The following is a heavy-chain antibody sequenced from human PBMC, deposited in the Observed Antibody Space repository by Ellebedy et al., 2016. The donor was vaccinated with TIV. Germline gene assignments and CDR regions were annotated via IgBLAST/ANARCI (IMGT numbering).Heavy chain of an antibody. CDR2: ISGHDGDT. Sequence: AASVKVSCKASGYTFTSYGISWVRQAPGQGLEWMGWISGHDGDTNYAQKPQGRVTMTTDTSTSTAYMELRSLRADDTAVYYCARDQQQLVIHNYYGLDVWGQGTTVTVSS. D-gene: IGHD6-13*01. V-gene: IGHV1-18*04. CDR1: GYTFTSYG. CDR3: ARDQQQLVIHNYYGLDV. J-gene: IGHJ6*02.